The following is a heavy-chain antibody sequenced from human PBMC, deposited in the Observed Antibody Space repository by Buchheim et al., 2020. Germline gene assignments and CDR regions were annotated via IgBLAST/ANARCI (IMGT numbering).Heavy chain of an antibody. V-gene: IGHV3-30*18. J-gene: IGHJ4*02. D-gene: IGHD4-17*01. CDR1: GFTFSSYG. CDR2: ISYDGSNK. Sequence: QVQLVESGGGVVQPGRSLRLSCAASGFTFSSYGMHWVRQAPGKGLEWVAVISYDGSNKYYADSVKGRFTISRDNSKNTLYLQMNSLRAEDTAVYYGAKDRGRVTTVTTADYWGQGTL. CDR3: AKDRGRVTTVTTADY.